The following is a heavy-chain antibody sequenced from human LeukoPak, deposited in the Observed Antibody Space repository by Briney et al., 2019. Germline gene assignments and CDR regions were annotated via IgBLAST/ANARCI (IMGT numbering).Heavy chain of an antibody. CDR1: GFIFSSAW. Sequence: PGGSLRLSCAASGFIFSSAWMTWVRQAPEKGLEWVGHIKNKTYGGTTDYAAPVKGRFIISRDDSKNTLYLQMNRLRTEDTAVYYCARGLCTSTGCYQGPFDFWGQGMLVTVSS. J-gene: IGHJ4*02. D-gene: IGHD2-2*01. V-gene: IGHV3-15*01. CDR2: IKNKTYGGTT. CDR3: ARGLCTSTGCYQGPFDF.